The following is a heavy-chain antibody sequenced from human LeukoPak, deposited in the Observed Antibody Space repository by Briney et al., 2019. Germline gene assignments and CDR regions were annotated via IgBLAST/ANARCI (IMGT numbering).Heavy chain of an antibody. J-gene: IGHJ5*02. D-gene: IGHD4-17*01. Sequence: ASVKVSCKASGGTFSSYAISWVRQAPRQGLEWMGGIIPIFGTANYAQKFQGRVTITADESTSTAYMELSSLRSEDTAVYYCARGIDYGDYDNWFDPWGQGTLVTVSS. CDR2: IIPIFGTA. CDR3: ARGIDYGDYDNWFDP. CDR1: GGTFSSYA. V-gene: IGHV1-69*13.